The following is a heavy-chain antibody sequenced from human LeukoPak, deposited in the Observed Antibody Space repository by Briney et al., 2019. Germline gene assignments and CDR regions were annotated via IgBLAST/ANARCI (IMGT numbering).Heavy chain of an antibody. CDR1: GGSFSNYY. CDR2: INHSGST. CDR3: HSYDYVWGSYRDDY. J-gene: IGHJ4*02. Sequence: SETLFLTCAVYGGSFSNYYWSWIRQPPGKGLEWIGKINHSGSTNYNPSLKSRVTISVDTSKNQFSLKLSSVTAPDTAVYYCHSYDYVWGSYRDDYWGQGTLVTVSS. D-gene: IGHD3-16*02. V-gene: IGHV4-34*01.